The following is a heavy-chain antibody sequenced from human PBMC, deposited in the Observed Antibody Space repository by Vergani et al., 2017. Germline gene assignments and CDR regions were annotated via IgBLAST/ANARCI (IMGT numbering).Heavy chain of an antibody. CDR3: ARRSGIVYDIFSGTQYFFDF. CDR2: IYRTGRT. V-gene: IGHV4-38-2*01. J-gene: IGHJ4*02. Sequence: QVQLQESGPGLVKPSETLSLTCAVSGFSIDNGYYWDWIRQPPGKGLEWIGSIYRTGRTHFNPSLKSRVTISVDKSNNRFSLRLNSLTAADTAVYYCARRSGIVYDIFSGTQYFFDFWGQGTLVTVSS. CDR1: GFSIDNGYY. D-gene: IGHD3-9*01.